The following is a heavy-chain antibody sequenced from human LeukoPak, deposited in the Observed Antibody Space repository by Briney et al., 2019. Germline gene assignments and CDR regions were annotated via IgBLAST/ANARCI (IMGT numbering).Heavy chain of an antibody. D-gene: IGHD2-8*01. CDR1: GFPLSDFS. J-gene: IGHJ4*02. CDR3: AKQSYARSLGE. CDR2: TNSGGTST. Sequence: PGGSLRLSCATSGFPLSDFSMSWVRQAPGKGLEWISTTNSGGTSTYYAESVKGLFTISRDNSKNTLYLQMSSLRVEDTAVYYCAKQSYARSLGEGGPGTLVSVSS. V-gene: IGHV3-23*01.